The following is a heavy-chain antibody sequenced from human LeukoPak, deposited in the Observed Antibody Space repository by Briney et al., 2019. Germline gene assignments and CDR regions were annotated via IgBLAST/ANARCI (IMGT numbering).Heavy chain of an antibody. CDR3: AKDFYIGYSSSWYREANGNADY. CDR2: IRYDGSNK. Sequence: GGSLRLSCAASGFTFSSYGMHWVRQAPGKGREWVAFIRYDGSNKYYADSVKGRFTISRDNSKNTLYLQMNSLRAEDTAVYYCAKDFYIGYSSSWYREANGNADYWGQGTLVTVSS. CDR1: GFTFSSYG. V-gene: IGHV3-30*02. J-gene: IGHJ4*02. D-gene: IGHD6-13*01.